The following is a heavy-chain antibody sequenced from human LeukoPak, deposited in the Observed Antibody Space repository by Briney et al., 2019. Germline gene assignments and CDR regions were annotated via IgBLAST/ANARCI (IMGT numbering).Heavy chain of an antibody. Sequence: SQTLSLTCAISGDSVSTYTAAWNRIRQSPSRGLEWLGRTYFRSKWYNDYAVSAKSRITINPDTSKNQFSLQPNSVTPEDTAVYYCARDYDIFGAFDYWGQGTLVTVSS. J-gene: IGHJ4*02. CDR2: TYFRSKWYN. D-gene: IGHD3-9*01. CDR3: ARDYDIFGAFDY. CDR1: GDSVSTYTAA. V-gene: IGHV6-1*01.